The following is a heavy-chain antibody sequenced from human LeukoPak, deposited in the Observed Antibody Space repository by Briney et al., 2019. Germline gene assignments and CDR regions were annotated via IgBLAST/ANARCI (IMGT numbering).Heavy chain of an antibody. D-gene: IGHD3-22*01. CDR2: IRSRSKNYAT. CDR1: GFTFSGSA. J-gene: IGHJ4*02. CDR3: ATGNYYDSRGYYTFGH. V-gene: IGHV3-73*01. Sequence: GGSLRLSCAASGFTFSGSAMHWVRQASGKGLEWVGRIRSRSKNYATAYASSVRGRFTISRDDSKNAAYLQMSSLRAEDTAVYYCATGNYYDSRGYYTFGHWGQGTLVTVSS.